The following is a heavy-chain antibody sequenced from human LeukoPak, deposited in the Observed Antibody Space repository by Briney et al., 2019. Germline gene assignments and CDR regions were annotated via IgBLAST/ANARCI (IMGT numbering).Heavy chain of an antibody. Sequence: ASVKVSCKASGYTFTSYAMNWVRQAPGQGLEWMGWINPNSGGTNYAQKFQGRVTMTRDTSISTAYMELSRLRSDDTAVYYCASSGSFIPDYYYYYMDVWGKGTTVTISS. CDR1: GYTFTSYA. J-gene: IGHJ6*03. D-gene: IGHD1-26*01. CDR2: INPNSGGT. CDR3: ASSGSFIPDYYYYYMDV. V-gene: IGHV1-2*02.